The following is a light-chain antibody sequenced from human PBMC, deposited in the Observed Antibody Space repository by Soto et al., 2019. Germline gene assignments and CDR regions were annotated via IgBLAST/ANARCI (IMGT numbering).Light chain of an antibody. CDR2: FAS. CDR1: QGIGDR. J-gene: IGKJ1*01. Sequence: DIQMTQSPSSVSASVGDRVTLTCRASQGIGDRLAWYQQKPGKVPQLLIYFASTLGSGVPSRFSGSGSGTDFILTINTLQADDFATYYCLHTYSFPRPFGQGTKVEIK. V-gene: IGKV1-12*01. CDR3: LHTYSFPRP.